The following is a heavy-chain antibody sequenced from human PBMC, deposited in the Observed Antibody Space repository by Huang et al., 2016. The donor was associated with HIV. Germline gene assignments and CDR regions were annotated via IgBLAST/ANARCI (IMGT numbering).Heavy chain of an antibody. CDR2: VDQSGST. CDR3: ASQHIGAAATWF. V-gene: IGHV4-39*01. D-gene: IGHD6-13*01. Sequence: QLQLQESGPGQVKPSETLSLTCTVSGDFISSTNYYWGWIRQSPGKGLEWVGSVDQSGSTNYNPSLKSRVTLSVDTSRNQFSLRLNSVTAADTAVYYCASQHIGAAATWFWGRGTQVAVSS. CDR1: GDFISSTNYY. J-gene: IGHJ4*02.